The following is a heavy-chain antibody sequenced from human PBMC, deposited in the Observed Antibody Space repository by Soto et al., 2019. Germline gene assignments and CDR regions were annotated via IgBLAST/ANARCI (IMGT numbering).Heavy chain of an antibody. D-gene: IGHD2-15*01. V-gene: IGHV1-69*06. CDR3: ARRHSGGFFRFFDS. CDR1: GGSLSTNP. Sequence: SVKVSCKASGGSLSTNPISWVRQAPGQGLEWMGGTGSGTGPGNHAQKFQGRLTVTADKSTSTVYMELTNLSSEDAAVYYCARRHSGGFFRFFDSWGQGTLVTVSS. CDR2: TGSGTGPG. J-gene: IGHJ4*02.